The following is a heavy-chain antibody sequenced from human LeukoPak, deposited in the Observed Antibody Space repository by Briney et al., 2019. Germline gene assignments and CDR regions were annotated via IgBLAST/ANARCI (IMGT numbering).Heavy chain of an antibody. D-gene: IGHD6-13*01. J-gene: IGHJ4*02. CDR1: GFTFSDYY. CDR3: GIAAAGYYFDY. CDR2: ISSSGSTI. V-gene: IGHV3-11*01. Sequence: GGSLRLSCVASGFTFSDYYMSWIRQAPGKGLEWVSYISSSGSTIYYADSAKGRFTISRDNAKNSLYLQMNSLRAEDTAVYYCGIAAAGYYFDYWGQGTLVTVSS.